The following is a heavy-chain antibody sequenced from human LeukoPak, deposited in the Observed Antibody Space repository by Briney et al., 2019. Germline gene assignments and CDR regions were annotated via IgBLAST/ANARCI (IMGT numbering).Heavy chain of an antibody. D-gene: IGHD3-16*02. Sequence: ASVKVSCKVSGYTLTELSMHWVRQAPGKGLEWMGGFDPEDGETIYAQKFQGRVTMTEDTSTDTAYMELSRLRSDDTAVYYCARVPISYDYVWGSYQLFDYWGQGTLVTVSS. CDR3: ARVPISYDYVWGSYQLFDY. CDR1: GYTLTELS. CDR2: FDPEDGET. V-gene: IGHV1-24*01. J-gene: IGHJ4*02.